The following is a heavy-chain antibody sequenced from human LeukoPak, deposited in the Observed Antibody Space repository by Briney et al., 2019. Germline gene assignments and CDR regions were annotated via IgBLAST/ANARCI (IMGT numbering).Heavy chain of an antibody. Sequence: PSETLSLTCAVYGGSFSGYYWSWIRQPPGKGLEWIGEINHSGSTNYNPSLKSRVTISVDTSKNQFSLKLSSVTAADTAVYYCARGYGDSYFDYWGQGTLVTVSS. J-gene: IGHJ4*02. V-gene: IGHV4-34*01. D-gene: IGHD3-10*01. CDR1: GGSFSGYY. CDR2: INHSGST. CDR3: ARGYGDSYFDY.